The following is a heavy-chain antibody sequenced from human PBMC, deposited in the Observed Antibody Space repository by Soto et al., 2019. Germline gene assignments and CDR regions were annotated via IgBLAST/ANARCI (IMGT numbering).Heavy chain of an antibody. CDR1: GDSLSTYY. J-gene: IGHJ4*02. V-gene: IGHV4-59*01. Sequence: QVQLQESGPGLVKPSEILSLTYAVSGDSLSTYYCMWIRQPPGKGLESIGYLYYGRSANYNPSLKSRVTLSVNTSTNQCTLTLSSMTAADTAVYYCALRSMSVVPEYWGQGTLVTVSS. CDR2: LYYGRSA. D-gene: IGHD3-22*01. CDR3: ALRSMSVVPEY.